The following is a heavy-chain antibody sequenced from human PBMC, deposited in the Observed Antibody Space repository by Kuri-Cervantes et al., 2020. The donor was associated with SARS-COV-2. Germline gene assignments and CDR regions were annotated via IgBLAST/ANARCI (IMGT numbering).Heavy chain of an antibody. Sequence: SETLAVSCGVCGGSSSSGHYSWSWFRQPPGKGLEWLGSIYHNGWTYYNPSLNNRPTISVDRPNNQVSLKVTSVTAADTAVYYCARARAYSGDDYFYHYGMDVWGQGTTVTVSS. J-gene: IGHJ6*02. CDR3: ARARAYSGDDYFYHYGMDV. V-gene: IGHV4-30-2*01. CDR2: IYHNGWT. D-gene: IGHD2-21*02. CDR1: GGSSSSGHYS.